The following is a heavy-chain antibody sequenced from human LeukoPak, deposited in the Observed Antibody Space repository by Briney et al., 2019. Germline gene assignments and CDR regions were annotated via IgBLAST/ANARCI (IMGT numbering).Heavy chain of an antibody. CDR2: VNKDGYQE. J-gene: IGHJ3*01. CDR1: GFTFSDFW. Sequence: VGSLSLSCIGSGFTFSDFWMTWVRQTPGQGLEWVANVNKDGYQEQYADSLRGRFTISKDNSKNSMYLQLNSLRAEDTGVYYCVRNRGWYALDVWGQGTMVTDSS. D-gene: IGHD6-19*01. CDR3: VRNRGWYALDV. V-gene: IGHV3-7*01.